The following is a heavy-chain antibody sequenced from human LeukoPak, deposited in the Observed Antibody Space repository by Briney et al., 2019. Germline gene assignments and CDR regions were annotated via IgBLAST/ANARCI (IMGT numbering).Heavy chain of an antibody. CDR3: ARDIGWELSSTQGHGMEI. V-gene: IGHV1-8*01. J-gene: IGHJ6*02. CDR1: GYTFTSYD. Sequence: ASVKVSCKASGYTFTSYDINWVRQATGQGLEWMGWMNPNSGNTGYAQKFQGRVTMTRNTSISTAYMELSSLRSEDTAVYYCARDIGWELSSTQGHGMEIWGQGTTVTVSS. CDR2: MNPNSGNT. D-gene: IGHD1-26*01.